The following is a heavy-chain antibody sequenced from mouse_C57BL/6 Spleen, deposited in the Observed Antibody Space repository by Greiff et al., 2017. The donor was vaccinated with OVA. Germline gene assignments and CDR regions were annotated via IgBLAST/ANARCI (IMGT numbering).Heavy chain of an antibody. J-gene: IGHJ4*01. Sequence: EVKLVESGGGLVKPGGSLKLSCAASGFTFSDYGMHWVSQAPEKGLEWIAYISSGSGTINYADTVKGRFTISRENAKNTPFLHMTSLRSEVTAMYYGARRCDDGYHTWYAMDYWGQGTSVTVSS. CDR3: ARRCDDGYHTWYAMDY. CDR2: ISSGSGTI. CDR1: GFTFSDYG. V-gene: IGHV5-17*01. D-gene: IGHD2-3*01.